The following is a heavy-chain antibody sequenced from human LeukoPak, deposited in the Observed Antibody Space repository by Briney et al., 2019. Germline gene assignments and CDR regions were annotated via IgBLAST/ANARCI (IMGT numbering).Heavy chain of an antibody. V-gene: IGHV1-2*02. J-gene: IGHJ4*02. CDR3: ATVRDGYNSKYFDS. Sequence: ASVKVSCKASGYTFTGYYMHWVRQAPGQGLEWMGWINPNSGGANYAQKFQGRVTMTRDTPISTAYMELSRLRSDDTAVYYCATVRDGYNSKYFDSWGQGTLVTVSS. D-gene: IGHD5-24*01. CDR1: GYTFTGYY. CDR2: INPNSGGA.